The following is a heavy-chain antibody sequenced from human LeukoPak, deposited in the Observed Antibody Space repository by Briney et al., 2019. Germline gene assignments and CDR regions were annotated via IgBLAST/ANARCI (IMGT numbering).Heavy chain of an antibody. CDR1: GFTFDDYA. V-gene: IGHV3-9*01. Sequence: PGGSLRLSCAASGFTFDDYAMHWVRQAPGKGLEWVSGISWNSGSIGYADSVKGRFTISRDNAKNSLYLQMNSLRAEDTALYYCAKDGYSSGWGASDIWGQGTMVTVSS. CDR3: AKDGYSSGWGASDI. D-gene: IGHD6-19*01. CDR2: ISWNSGSI. J-gene: IGHJ3*02.